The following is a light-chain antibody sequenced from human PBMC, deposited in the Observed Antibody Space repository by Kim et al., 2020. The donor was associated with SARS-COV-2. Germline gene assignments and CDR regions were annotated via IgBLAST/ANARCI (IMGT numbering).Light chain of an antibody. J-gene: IGKJ1*01. CDR1: QGISRW. CDR2: DAS. V-gene: IGKV1-5*01. CDR3: QHYNSYSWT. Sequence: DIQMTQSPSTLSASVGDRVTITCRASQGISRWLAWYQQKPGKAPNLLIYDASSLESGVPSRFSGSGSGTDFTLTISSLQPDDFATYYCQHYNSYSWTFGQGTKVDIK.